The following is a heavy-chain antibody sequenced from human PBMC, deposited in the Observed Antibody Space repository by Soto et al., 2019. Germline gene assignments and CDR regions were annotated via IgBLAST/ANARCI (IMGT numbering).Heavy chain of an antibody. J-gene: IGHJ4*02. D-gene: IGHD6-19*01. CDR3: ARGAYSSGWYVY. Sequence: PSVKVSCQASGYTFTSYDINWVRQATGQGLEWMGWMNPNSGNTGYAQKFQGRVTMTRNASISTAYMELSSLRSEDTAVYYCARGAYSSGWYVYWGQGTLVTVS. CDR1: GYTFTSYD. V-gene: IGHV1-8*01. CDR2: MNPNSGNT.